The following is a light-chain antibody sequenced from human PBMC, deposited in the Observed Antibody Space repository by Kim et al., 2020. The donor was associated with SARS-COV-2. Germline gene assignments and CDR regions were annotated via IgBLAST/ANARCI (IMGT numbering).Light chain of an antibody. CDR2: QDT. CDR3: QAWDSSWV. Sequence: VSVSPGQTASITCSGDKLGDKYTCWYQQKPGQSPVLVIYQDTKRPSGISERFSGSNSGNTATLTISGTQAMDEADYYCQAWDSSWVFGGGTQLTVL. J-gene: IGLJ3*02. V-gene: IGLV3-1*01. CDR1: KLGDKY.